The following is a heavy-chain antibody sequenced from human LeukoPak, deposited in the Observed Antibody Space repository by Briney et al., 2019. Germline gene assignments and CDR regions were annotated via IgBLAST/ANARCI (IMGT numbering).Heavy chain of an antibody. Sequence: SVKVSCKASGGTFSSYAISWVRQATGQGLEWMGRIIPILGIANYAQKFQGRVTITADKSTSTAYMELSSLRSEDTAVYYCARAIVGIAAAGNYYYYGMDVWGQGTTVTVSS. CDR2: IIPILGIA. CDR3: ARAIVGIAAAGNYYYYGMDV. CDR1: GGTFSSYA. D-gene: IGHD6-13*01. J-gene: IGHJ6*02. V-gene: IGHV1-69*04.